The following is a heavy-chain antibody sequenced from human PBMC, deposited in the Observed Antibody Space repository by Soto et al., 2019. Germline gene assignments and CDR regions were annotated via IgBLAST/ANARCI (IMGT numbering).Heavy chain of an antibody. CDR2: IYPGDSDT. CDR3: ARLDDDSSGYYPNDAFDI. Sequence: PGESLKISCKGSGYSFTSYWIGWVRQMPGKGLEWMGIIYPGDSDTRYSPSFQGQVTISADKSISTAYLQWSSLKASDTAMYHCARLDDDSSGYYPNDAFDIWGQGTMVTVSS. V-gene: IGHV5-51*01. J-gene: IGHJ3*02. D-gene: IGHD3-22*01. CDR1: GYSFTSYW.